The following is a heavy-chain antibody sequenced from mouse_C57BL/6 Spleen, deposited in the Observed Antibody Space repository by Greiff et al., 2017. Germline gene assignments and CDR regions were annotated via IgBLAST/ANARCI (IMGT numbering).Heavy chain of an antibody. CDR2: INPNNGGT. D-gene: IGHD3-3*01. Sequence: VQLQQSGPELVKPGASVKISCKASGYTFTDYYMNWVKQSHGKSLEWIGDINPNNGGTSYNQKFKGKATLTVDKSSSTAYMELRSLTSEDSAVYYCARWRGRKAMDYWGQGTSVTVSS. V-gene: IGHV1-26*01. J-gene: IGHJ4*01. CDR1: GYTFTDYY. CDR3: ARWRGRKAMDY.